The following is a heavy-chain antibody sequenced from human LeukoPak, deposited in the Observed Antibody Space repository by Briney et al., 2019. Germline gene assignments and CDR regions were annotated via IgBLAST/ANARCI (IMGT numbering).Heavy chain of an antibody. CDR2: ISSSSSYI. CDR1: GFTFSSYS. D-gene: IGHD5-12*01. Sequence: GRSLRLSCAASGFTFSSYSMTWVRQAPGKGLEWVSSISSSSSYIYYADSVKGRFTISRDNAKNSLYLQMNSLRAEDTAVYYCARVRIVATTFDYWGQGTLVTVSS. V-gene: IGHV3-21*01. J-gene: IGHJ4*02. CDR3: ARVRIVATTFDY.